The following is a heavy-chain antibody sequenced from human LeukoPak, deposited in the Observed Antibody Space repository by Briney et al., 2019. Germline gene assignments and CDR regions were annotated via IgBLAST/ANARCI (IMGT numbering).Heavy chain of an antibody. CDR3: ARDRERTVTTNRWFDP. CDR1: GGTFSSYA. J-gene: IGHJ5*02. D-gene: IGHD4-17*01. CDR2: IIPIFGIA. Sequence: GPSVKVSCKASGGTFSSYAISWVRQAPGQGIEWMGRIIPIFGIANYAQKFQGRVTITADKSTSTAYMELSSLRSEDTAVYYCARDRERTVTTNRWFDPWGQGTLVTVSS. V-gene: IGHV1-69*04.